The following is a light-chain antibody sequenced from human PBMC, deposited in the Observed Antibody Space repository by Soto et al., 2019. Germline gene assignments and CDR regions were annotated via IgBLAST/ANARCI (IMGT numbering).Light chain of an antibody. CDR2: GNS. Sequence: QSVLTQPPSVSGAPGQSVTISCTGSSSNIGAGYDVHWYQQLPGTAPKLLIYGNSNRPSGVPDRFSGSKSGTSASLAITGLQAEDEADYYCQSYDSSLSGHNYVFGTGTKVTVL. V-gene: IGLV1-40*01. J-gene: IGLJ1*01. CDR3: QSYDSSLSGHNYV. CDR1: SSNIGAGYD.